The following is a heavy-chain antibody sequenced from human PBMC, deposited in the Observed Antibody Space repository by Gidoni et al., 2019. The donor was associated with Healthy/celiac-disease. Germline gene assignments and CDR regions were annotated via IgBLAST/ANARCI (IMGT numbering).Heavy chain of an antibody. CDR3: ARVTRQCNDY. J-gene: IGHJ4*02. Sequence: EVQLVESGGGLVQPGGSLRLSCAASGFTFSNYEMNWVRHAPGKGLEWVSYISSSGRITYYADSVKGRFTISRDNAKNSLYLQMNSLRAEDTAVYYCARVTRQCNDYWGQGTLVTVSS. D-gene: IGHD6-19*01. CDR2: ISSSGRIT. V-gene: IGHV3-48*03. CDR1: GFTFSNYE.